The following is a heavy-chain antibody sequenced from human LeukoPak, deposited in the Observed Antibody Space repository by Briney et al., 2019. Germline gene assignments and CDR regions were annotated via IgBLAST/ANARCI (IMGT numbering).Heavy chain of an antibody. CDR2: IYHSGST. Sequence: SETLSLTCTVSGYSISSGYYWGWIRQPSGKGLEWIGSIYHSGSTYYNPSLKSRVTISVDTSKNQFSLKLSSVTAADTAVYYCSRRGYGDYFDYWGQGTLVTVSS. D-gene: IGHD4-17*01. CDR3: SRRGYGDYFDY. J-gene: IGHJ4*02. CDR1: GYSISSGYY. V-gene: IGHV4-38-2*02.